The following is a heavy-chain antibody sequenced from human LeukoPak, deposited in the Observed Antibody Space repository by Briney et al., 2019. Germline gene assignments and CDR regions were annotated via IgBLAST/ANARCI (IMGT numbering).Heavy chain of an antibody. J-gene: IGHJ4*02. CDR1: GDSVSSTRAA. CDR2: TYYRSKWYH. V-gene: IGHV6-1*01. CDR3: ARGDLVGATTGFDY. D-gene: IGHD1-26*01. Sequence: SQTLSLTCAISGDSVSSTRAAWNWIRQSPSRGLEWLGRTYYRSKWYHDCADSVKSRISINPGTSKNQFSLQLNSVTPEDTAVYFCARGDLVGATTGFDYWGQGTLVTVSS.